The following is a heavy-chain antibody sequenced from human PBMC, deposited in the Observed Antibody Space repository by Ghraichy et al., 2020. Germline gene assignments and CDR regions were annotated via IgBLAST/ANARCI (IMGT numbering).Heavy chain of an antibody. Sequence: SETLSLTCTVSGGSISSSSYYWGWIRQPPGKGLEWIGSIYYSGSTYYNPSLKSRVTISVDTSKNQFSLKLSSVTAADTAVYYCARRKRIPYYYYGMDVWGQGTTVTVSS. CDR3: ARRKRIPYYYYGMDV. D-gene: IGHD5-18*01. J-gene: IGHJ6*02. CDR2: IYYSGST. V-gene: IGHV4-39*01. CDR1: GGSISSSSYY.